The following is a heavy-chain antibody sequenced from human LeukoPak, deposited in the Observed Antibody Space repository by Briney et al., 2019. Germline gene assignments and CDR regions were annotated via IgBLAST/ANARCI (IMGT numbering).Heavy chain of an antibody. CDR3: ARDHYDYVWGSYRSEGFDY. Sequence: GGSLRLSCAGSGFTFSSYSMNWVRQAPGKGLEWVSSISSSSSYIYYADSVKGRFTISRDNAKNSLYLQMNSLRAEDTAVYYCARDHYDYVWGSYRSEGFDYWGQGTLVTVSS. J-gene: IGHJ4*02. CDR2: ISSSSSYI. CDR1: GFTFSSYS. V-gene: IGHV3-21*01. D-gene: IGHD3-16*02.